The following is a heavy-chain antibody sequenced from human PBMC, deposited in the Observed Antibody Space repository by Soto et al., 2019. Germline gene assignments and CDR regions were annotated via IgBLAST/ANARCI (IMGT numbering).Heavy chain of an antibody. CDR2: INHSGST. V-gene: IGHV4-34*01. CDR1: GGSFSGYY. Sequence: LSLTCAVYGGSFSGYYWSWIRQPPGEGLEWIGEINHSGSTNYNPSLKSRVTISVDTSKNQFSLKLSSVTAADTAVYYCAILTPNGSGSYYNRGMDVWGQGTTVTVSS. CDR3: AILTPNGSGSYYNRGMDV. D-gene: IGHD3-10*01. J-gene: IGHJ6*02.